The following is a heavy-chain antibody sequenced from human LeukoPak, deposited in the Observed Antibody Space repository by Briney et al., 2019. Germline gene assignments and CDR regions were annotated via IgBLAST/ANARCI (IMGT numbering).Heavy chain of an antibody. V-gene: IGHV4-59*01. Sequence: SETLSLTCTVSGGSISTYYWSWIRQPPGKGLEWIGYIYYSGSTYNPSLKSQVTISVDTSKNQFYLKLSSVTGADAAVYYCARGGWYSHLWGQGALVTVSS. CDR2: IYYSGST. D-gene: IGHD6-19*01. J-gene: IGHJ5*02. CDR1: GGSISTYY. CDR3: ARGGWYSHL.